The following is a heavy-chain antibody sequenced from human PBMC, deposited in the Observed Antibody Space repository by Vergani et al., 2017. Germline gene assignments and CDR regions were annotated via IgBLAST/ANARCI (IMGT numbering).Heavy chain of an antibody. J-gene: IGHJ4*02. Sequence: QVQLQESGPGLVKPSQTLSLTCSVSGDSISSGVYYWNWIRQHPGKGLEWIGYIYSTGSTHHNPSLRRRINMSVDTSKNQFSLKLSSVTAADTAVYYCARGLVRRITMVRGGSDYWGQGTLVTVSS. V-gene: IGHV4-31*03. CDR2: IYSTGST. CDR3: ARGLVRRITMVRGGSDY. CDR1: GDSISSGVYY. D-gene: IGHD3-10*01.